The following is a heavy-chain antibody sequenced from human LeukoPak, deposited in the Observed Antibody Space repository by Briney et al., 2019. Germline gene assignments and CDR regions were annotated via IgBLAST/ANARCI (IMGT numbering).Heavy chain of an antibody. CDR3: AKLRDSSGYTYYYDMDV. V-gene: IGHV3-23*01. Sequence: PGGSLRLSCTGSGFTFNNYAMSWVRQAPGKGLEWVSAINGNGGSKYHADSVKGRFTNSRDNSKNTLYLQMNSLRAEDTALYYCAKLRDSSGYTYYYDMDVWGQGTTVSVSS. CDR2: INGNGGSK. J-gene: IGHJ6*02. CDR1: GFTFNNYA. D-gene: IGHD3-22*01.